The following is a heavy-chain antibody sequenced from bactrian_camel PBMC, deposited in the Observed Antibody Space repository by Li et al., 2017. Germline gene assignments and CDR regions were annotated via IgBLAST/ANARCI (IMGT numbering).Heavy chain of an antibody. CDR3: AAHRTLCGCSALDPGYNY. V-gene: IGHV3S40*01. CDR1: GYTFNTY. D-gene: IGHD1*01. J-gene: IGHJ4*01. CDR2: IDKRGELT. Sequence: VQLVESGGGSALAGGSVRLSCAASGYTFNTYSWFRQAPGQEREGVATIDKRGELTYVDFVKGRFTISQDKSKNTVYLQMNSLKPEDTAMYYCAAHRTLCGCSALDPGYNYWGQGTQVTVS.